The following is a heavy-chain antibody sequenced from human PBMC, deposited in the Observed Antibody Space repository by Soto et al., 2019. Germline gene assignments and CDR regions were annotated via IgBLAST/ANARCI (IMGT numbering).Heavy chain of an antibody. D-gene: IGHD3-10*01. CDR3: ARAYGSGSYYYDGMDV. CDR1: GFTFSSYG. CDR2: IWYDGSNK. J-gene: IGHJ6*02. V-gene: IGHV3-33*01. Sequence: QVQLVESGGGVVQPGRSLRLSCAASGFTFSSYGMHWVRQAPGKGLEWVAVIWYDGSNKYYADSVKGRFTISRDNSKNTLYLQMNSLRAEDTAVYYCARAYGSGSYYYDGMDVWGQGTTVTVSS.